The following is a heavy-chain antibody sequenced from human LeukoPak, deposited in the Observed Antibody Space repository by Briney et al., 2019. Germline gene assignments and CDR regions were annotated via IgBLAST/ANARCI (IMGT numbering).Heavy chain of an antibody. J-gene: IGHJ4*02. CDR1: GGSISSYY. CDR2: IYYSGST. V-gene: IGHV4-59*01. CDR3: ARVDSSGYFGMGPFDY. D-gene: IGHD3-22*01. Sequence: PAETLSLTCTVSGGSISSYYWSWIRQLPGKGLEWIGYIYYSGSTNYNPSLKSRVTISVDTSKNQFSLKLSSVTAADTAVYYCARVDSSGYFGMGPFDYWGQGTLVTVSS.